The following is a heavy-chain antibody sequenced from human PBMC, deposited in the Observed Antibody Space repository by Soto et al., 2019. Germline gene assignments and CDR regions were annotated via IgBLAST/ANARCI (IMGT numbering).Heavy chain of an antibody. CDR1: GFTFSNFN. D-gene: IGHD6-13*01. V-gene: IGHV3-48*01. J-gene: IGHJ5*02. CDR2: ISSSTTTI. CDR3: ARHPERIAEIGWFDP. Sequence: GGSLRLSCTASGFTFSNFNINWVRQAPGKGLEWISYISSSTTTIFYADSVKGRFTISRDNAKNSLYLQMNSLRAEDTAVYYCARHPERIAEIGWFDPWGQGT.